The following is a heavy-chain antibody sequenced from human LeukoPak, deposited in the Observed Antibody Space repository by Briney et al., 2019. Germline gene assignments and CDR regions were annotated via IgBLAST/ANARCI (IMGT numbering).Heavy chain of an antibody. Sequence: ASVKVSCKASGYNFISYAMHWVRQAPGQRLEWMGWIHTDNGDTKYSHYFQGRVTITRDTSANTAYMELSSLRSEDTAVYYCARDRVVGLAPFDPWGQGTLVTVSS. CDR1: GYNFISYA. D-gene: IGHD2-15*01. CDR3: ARDRVVGLAPFDP. V-gene: IGHV1-3*04. J-gene: IGHJ5*02. CDR2: IHTDNGDT.